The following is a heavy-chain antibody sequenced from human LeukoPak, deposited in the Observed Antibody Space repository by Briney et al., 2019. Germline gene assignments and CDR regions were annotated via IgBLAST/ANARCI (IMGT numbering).Heavy chain of an antibody. CDR3: ARDRGWYHADS. CDR1: GFTFSSSW. D-gene: IGHD6-19*01. CDR2: IKEDGSWK. J-gene: IGHJ4*02. Sequence: PGGSLRLSCAASGFTFSSSWMGWARQAPGKGLEWVANIKEDGSWKHYAVSVQGRFTISRDNAKNSLYLQMNSLRAEDTAVYYCARDRGWYHADSWGQGTQVTVSS. V-gene: IGHV3-7*01.